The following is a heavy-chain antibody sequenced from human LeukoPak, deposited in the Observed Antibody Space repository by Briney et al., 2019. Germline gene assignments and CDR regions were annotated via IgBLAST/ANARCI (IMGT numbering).Heavy chain of an antibody. Sequence: AASVKVSCKASGYTFTSYAMHWVRQAPGQRLEWMGWINAGNGNTKYSQEFQGRVTITRDTSASTAYMELSSLRSEDTAVYYCARANRISGYYPDFDYWGQGTLVTVSS. D-gene: IGHD3-22*01. CDR3: ARANRISGYYPDFDY. J-gene: IGHJ4*02. CDR1: GYTFTSYA. V-gene: IGHV1-3*03. CDR2: INAGNGNT.